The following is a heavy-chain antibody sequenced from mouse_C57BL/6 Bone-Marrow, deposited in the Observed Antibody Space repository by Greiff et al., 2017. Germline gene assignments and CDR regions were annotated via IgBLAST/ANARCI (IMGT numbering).Heavy chain of an antibody. D-gene: IGHD2-4*01. CDR3: IATMITTNWYFDV. CDR2: IRFKSDNYAT. V-gene: IGHV6-3*01. Sequence: EVKLMESGGGLVQPGGSMKLSCVSSGFTFSNYWMNWVRQSPEKGLEWVAQIRFKSDNYATPYAVSVQGRFPISRDDSKSSVYLQMNNVRAEDTGSYYCIATMITTNWYFDVWGTGTTVTVSS. CDR1: GFTFSNYW. J-gene: IGHJ1*03.